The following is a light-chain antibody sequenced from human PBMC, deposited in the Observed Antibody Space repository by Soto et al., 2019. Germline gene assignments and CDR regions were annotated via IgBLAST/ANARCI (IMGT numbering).Light chain of an antibody. V-gene: IGLV2-8*01. CDR1: SSDIGHYNY. CDR2: EVS. Sequence: QSALTQPPSASGSPGQSVTISCTGTSSDIGHYNYISWYQQFPGKAPKLMIYEVSKRPSGVPDRFSGSKSGNTASLTVSGLQAEDEADYYCSSYAGRDNVIFGGGTKLTVL. CDR3: SSYAGRDNVI. J-gene: IGLJ2*01.